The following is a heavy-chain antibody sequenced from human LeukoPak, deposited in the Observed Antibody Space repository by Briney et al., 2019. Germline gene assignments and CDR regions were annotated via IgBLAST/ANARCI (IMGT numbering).Heavy chain of an antibody. D-gene: IGHD1-26*01. CDR1: GGSISSSSYY. J-gene: IGHJ4*02. Sequence: SETLSLTCTVSGGSISSSSYYWGWIRQPPGKGLEWIGSMYYSGSTYYNPSLKSRVTISVDTSKNQFSLKLSSVTAADTAVYYSATSSGSYYYWGQGTLVTVSS. CDR2: MYYSGST. V-gene: IGHV4-39*01. CDR3: ATSSGSYYY.